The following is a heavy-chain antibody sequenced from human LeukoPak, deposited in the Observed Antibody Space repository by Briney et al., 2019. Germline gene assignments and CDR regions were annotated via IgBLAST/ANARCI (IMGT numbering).Heavy chain of an antibody. CDR3: AREGGYGSVNWFDP. J-gene: IGHJ5*02. Sequence: SEXXSLTCAVYGGSFSGYYWSWIRQPPGKGLEWIGEINHSGSTNYNPSLKSRVTISVDTSKNQFSLKLSSVTAADTAVYYCAREGGYGSVNWFDPWGQGTLVTVSS. D-gene: IGHD5-12*01. CDR1: GGSFSGYY. CDR2: INHSGST. V-gene: IGHV4-34*01.